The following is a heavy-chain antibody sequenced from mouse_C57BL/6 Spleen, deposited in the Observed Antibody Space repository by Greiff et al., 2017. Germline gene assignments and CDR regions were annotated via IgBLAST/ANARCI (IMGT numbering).Heavy chain of an antibody. Sequence: EVQLQQSGPELVKPGASVKISCKASGYTFTDYYMNWVKQSHGKSLEWIGDINPNNGGTSYNQKFKGKATLTVDKSSSTAHMELRSLTSEDSAVYYCARDYDYDERYFDVWGTGTTVTVSS. J-gene: IGHJ1*03. CDR3: ARDYDYDERYFDV. D-gene: IGHD2-4*01. CDR1: GYTFTDYY. CDR2: INPNNGGT. V-gene: IGHV1-26*01.